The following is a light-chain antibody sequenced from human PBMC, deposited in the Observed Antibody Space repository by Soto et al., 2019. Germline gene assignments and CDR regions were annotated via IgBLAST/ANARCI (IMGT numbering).Light chain of an antibody. CDR2: DVT. CDR3: HSYDSSLSRVV. V-gene: IGLV2-14*01. Sequence: QSVLTQPASVSGSPGQSITISCTGTSSDIGDYDYVSWYQHLPGKAPKLLIFDVTHRPSGVSDRFSGSKSGNTASLTISGVRPEDEADYYCHSYDSSLSRVVFGGGTKVTVL. J-gene: IGLJ2*01. CDR1: SSDIGDYDY.